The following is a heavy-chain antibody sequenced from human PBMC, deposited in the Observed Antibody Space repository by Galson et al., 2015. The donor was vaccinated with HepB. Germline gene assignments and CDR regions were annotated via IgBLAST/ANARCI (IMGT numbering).Heavy chain of an antibody. CDR3: ARDPYYYGSGSYRGSNWFDP. D-gene: IGHD3-10*01. V-gene: IGHV3-21*01. J-gene: IGHJ5*02. CDR2: ISSSSSYI. Sequence: SLRLSCAASGFTFSSYSMNWVRQAPGKGLEWISSISSSSSYIYYADSVKGRFTISRDNAKNSLYLQMNSLRAEDTAVYYCARDPYYYGSGSYRGSNWFDPWGQGTLVTVSS. CDR1: GFTFSSYS.